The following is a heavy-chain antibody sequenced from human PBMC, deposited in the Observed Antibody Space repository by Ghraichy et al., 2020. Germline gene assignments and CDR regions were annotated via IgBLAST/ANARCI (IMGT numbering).Heavy chain of an antibody. CDR1: GDTSSSHT. CDR2: INGGNGNT. J-gene: IGHJ5*02. V-gene: IGHV1-3*01. Sequence: ASVKVSCKTSGDTSSSHTINWVRQAPGQSLEWMGWINGGNGNTKYSQNFQDRVAFSWDTSATTAYMELRGLRSEDTAVYFCARPFYSTSFGPWGQGTLVTVSS. CDR3: ARPFYSTSFGP. D-gene: IGHD5-18*01.